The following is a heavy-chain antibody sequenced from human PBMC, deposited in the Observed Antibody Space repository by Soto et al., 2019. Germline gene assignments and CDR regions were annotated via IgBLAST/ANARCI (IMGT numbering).Heavy chain of an antibody. CDR3: ARDFGFGELFLAY. V-gene: IGHV3-33*01. Sequence: PGGSLILSCAASGFTFSSYGMHWVRQAPGKGLEWVAVIWYDGSNKYYADSVKGRFTISRDNSKNTLYLQMSSLRAEDTAVYYCARDFGFGELFLAYWGQGTLVTVSS. D-gene: IGHD3-10*01. CDR1: GFTFSSYG. J-gene: IGHJ4*02. CDR2: IWYDGSNK.